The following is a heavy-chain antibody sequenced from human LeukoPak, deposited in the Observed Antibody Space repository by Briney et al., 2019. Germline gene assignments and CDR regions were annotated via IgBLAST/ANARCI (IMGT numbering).Heavy chain of an antibody. Sequence: PSETLSLTCAVYGGSFSGYYWSWIRQPPGMGLEWIGEINHSGSTNYNPSLKSRVTISVDTSKNQFSLKLSSVTAADTAVYYCARGPRGIAFFWGQGTLVTVSS. V-gene: IGHV4-34*01. CDR1: GGSFSGYY. J-gene: IGHJ4*02. CDR3: ARGPRGIAFF. D-gene: IGHD3-3*02. CDR2: INHSGST.